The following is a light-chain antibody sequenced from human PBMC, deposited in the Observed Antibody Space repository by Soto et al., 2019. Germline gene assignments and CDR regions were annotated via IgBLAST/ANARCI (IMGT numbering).Light chain of an antibody. CDR3: QQTYSPPWT. CDR1: QDVTKY. V-gene: IGKV1-39*01. CDR2: AAS. J-gene: IGKJ1*01. Sequence: IQMTQSPSSLSASVGDTVTITCRAGQDVTKYLNWYQQKPGKAPKLLIYAASSLRGGVPSRFTGRGSGTDSTLTISSPQPEDFATYYCQQTYSPPWTFGQGTKVDIK.